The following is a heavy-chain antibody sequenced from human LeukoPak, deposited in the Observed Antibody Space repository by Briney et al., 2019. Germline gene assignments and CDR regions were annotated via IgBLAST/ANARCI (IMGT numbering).Heavy chain of an antibody. D-gene: IGHD4-17*01. J-gene: IGHJ4*02. CDR2: IKQDGSEK. CDR1: GFNFGSNW. Sequence: GGSLRLSCAASGFNFGSNWMSWVRQAPGKGLEWVANIKQDGSEKYYVDSVKGRFTISRDNAKNSLYLQMNSPRAEDTAVYYCAREGPSVTPYYWGQGTLVTVSS. CDR3: AREGPSVTPYY. V-gene: IGHV3-7*01.